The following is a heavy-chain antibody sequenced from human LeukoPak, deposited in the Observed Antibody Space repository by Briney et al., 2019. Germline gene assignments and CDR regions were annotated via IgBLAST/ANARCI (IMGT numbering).Heavy chain of an antibody. D-gene: IGHD5-12*01. CDR1: GFTFSTYG. CDR3: AKAGGNSGYDNYYYMDV. CDR2: IWYDGTNK. V-gene: IGHV3-33*06. Sequence: SGRSLRLSCAASGFTFSTYGMEWVRQAPGKGLEWVALIWYDGTNKYYVDSVKGRFTISRDNSKNTLYLQMNSLRAEDTAVYYCAKAGGNSGYDNYYYMDVWGKGTTVTVSS. J-gene: IGHJ6*03.